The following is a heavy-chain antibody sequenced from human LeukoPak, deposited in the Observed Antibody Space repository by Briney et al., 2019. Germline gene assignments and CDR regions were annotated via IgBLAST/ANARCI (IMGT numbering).Heavy chain of an antibody. V-gene: IGHV1-2*02. CDR2: INPDSGGT. D-gene: IGHD5-12*01. Sequence: ASVKVSCKASGYTFTGYYMHWVRQAPGQGLEWMGWINPDSGGTNYAQKFQGRVTMTRDTSISTAYMELSRLRSDDTAVYYCARAWLRGEDYYGMDVWGQGTTVTVSS. J-gene: IGHJ6*02. CDR3: ARAWLRGEDYYGMDV. CDR1: GYTFTGYY.